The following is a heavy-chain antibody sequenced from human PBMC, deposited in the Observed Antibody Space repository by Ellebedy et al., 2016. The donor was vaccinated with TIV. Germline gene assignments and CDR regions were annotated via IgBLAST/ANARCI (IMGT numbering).Heavy chain of an antibody. D-gene: IGHD5-18*01. J-gene: IGHJ4*02. CDR1: GFTFTRYA. V-gene: IGHV3-23*01. CDR3: ARETDTAMVTFDY. CDR2: VIHDGTIT. Sequence: PGGSLRLSCAASGFTFTRYAMTWVRQAPGKGLEWVSSVIHDGTITYYADSVKGRFTISRDNSKNTLYLQMNSLRAEDTAVYYCARETDTAMVTFDYWGQGTLVTVSS.